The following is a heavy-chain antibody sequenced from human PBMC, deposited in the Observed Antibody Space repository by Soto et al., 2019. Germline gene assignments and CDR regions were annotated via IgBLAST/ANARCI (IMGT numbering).Heavy chain of an antibody. J-gene: IGHJ4*02. CDR2: RSFSSSYT. CDR1: GFTFSSYP. D-gene: IGHD1-26*01. Sequence: XGCLRFPVAAAGFTFSSYPMRWVRQAPGKGLDWVSSRSFSSSYTDYAGSVKGRFTISRDNDRNSLYLQMNSLRADDTAVYYCVRDPLGIADYWGQGALVTVSS. CDR3: VRDPLGIADY. V-gene: IGHV3-21*01.